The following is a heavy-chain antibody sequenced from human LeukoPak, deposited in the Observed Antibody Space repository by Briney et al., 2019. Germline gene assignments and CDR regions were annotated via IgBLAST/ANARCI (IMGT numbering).Heavy chain of an antibody. J-gene: IGHJ4*02. CDR3: ARASYDFLTAYYIDY. Sequence: SETLSLTCAVYGGSFSGYYWSWIRQPPGKGLEWIGEVHHSGRTNLHPSLESRVVISIDKSNNQVSLKLTSVTPADTAVYFCARASYDFLTAYYIDYWGQGTLVTVSS. D-gene: IGHD3-9*01. CDR2: VHHSGRT. CDR1: GGSFSGYY. V-gene: IGHV4-34*01.